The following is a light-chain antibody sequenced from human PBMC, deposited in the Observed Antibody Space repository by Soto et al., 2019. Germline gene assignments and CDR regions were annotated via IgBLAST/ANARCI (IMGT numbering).Light chain of an antibody. CDR3: QQHNDWPLT. Sequence: EIVMTQSPATLSVSPGERVTLSCRASQSVSNNLAWYQQKPGQAPRLLIYGATATATGIPARFSVSGSGTEFTLTISSLQSEDFAVYYCQQHNDWPLTFGGGTNKEIK. CDR2: GAT. J-gene: IGKJ4*01. CDR1: QSVSNN. V-gene: IGKV3-15*01.